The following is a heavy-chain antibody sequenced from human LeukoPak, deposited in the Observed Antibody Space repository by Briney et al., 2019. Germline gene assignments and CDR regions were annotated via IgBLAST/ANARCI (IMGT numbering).Heavy chain of an antibody. D-gene: IGHD1-26*01. Sequence: SETLSLTCTVSGGSISSSSYYWGWIRQPPGKGLEWIGSIYYSGSTYYNPSLKSRVTISVDTSKNQFSLKLSFVTAADTAVYYCARQLRGSYYANFDYWGQGTLVTVSS. CDR2: IYYSGST. V-gene: IGHV4-39*01. CDR1: GGSISSSSYY. CDR3: ARQLRGSYYANFDY. J-gene: IGHJ4*02.